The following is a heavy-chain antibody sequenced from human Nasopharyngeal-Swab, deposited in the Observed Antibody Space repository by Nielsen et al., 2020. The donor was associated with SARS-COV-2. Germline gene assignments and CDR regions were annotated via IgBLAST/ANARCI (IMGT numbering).Heavy chain of an antibody. Sequence: SGPTLVKPPQTLTLTCTFSGFSLSTSGMCVSWIRQPPGKALEWLARIDWDDDKYYSTSLKTRLTISKDTSKNQVVLTMTNMDPVDTATYYCALTYYDFWSGTNFDYWGQGTLVTVSS. CDR2: IDWDDDK. J-gene: IGHJ4*02. CDR3: ALTYYDFWSGTNFDY. D-gene: IGHD3-3*01. CDR1: GFSLSTSGMC. V-gene: IGHV2-70*11.